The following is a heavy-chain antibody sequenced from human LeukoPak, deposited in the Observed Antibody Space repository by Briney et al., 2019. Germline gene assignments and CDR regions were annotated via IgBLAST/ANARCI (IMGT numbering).Heavy chain of an antibody. V-gene: IGHV1-69*05. D-gene: IGHD6-13*01. CDR2: IIPIFGTA. J-gene: IGHJ6*02. CDR1: GGTFSSYA. CDR3: ARGDLGSSWYSGYYYYGMDV. Sequence: SVKVSCKASGGTFSSYAISWVRQAPGQGLEWMGGIIPIFGTANYAQKFQGRVTITRDTSASTAYMELSSLRSEDTAVYYCARGDLGSSWYSGYYYYGMDVWGQGTTVTVSS.